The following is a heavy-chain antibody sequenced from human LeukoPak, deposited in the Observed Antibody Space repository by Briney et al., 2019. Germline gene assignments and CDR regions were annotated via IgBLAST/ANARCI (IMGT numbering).Heavy chain of an antibody. CDR2: IYPGDSDT. Sequence: GESLKISCKGSGYSFTNYWIGWVRQMPGKGLEWMGRIYPGDSDTRYSPSFQGQVTISADKSISTAYLQWSSLKASDTALYYCARQRLASDNYSYMDVWGKGTTVTISS. J-gene: IGHJ6*03. D-gene: IGHD5-24*01. CDR3: ARQRLASDNYSYMDV. CDR1: GYSFTNYW. V-gene: IGHV5-51*01.